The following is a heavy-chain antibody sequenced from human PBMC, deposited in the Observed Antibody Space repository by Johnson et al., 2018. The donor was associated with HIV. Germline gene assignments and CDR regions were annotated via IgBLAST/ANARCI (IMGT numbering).Heavy chain of an antibody. J-gene: IGHJ3*02. CDR1: RFTFSSYW. Sequence: VQLVESGGGVVRPGGSLRLSCAASRFTFSSYWMHWVRQAPGKGLVWVSRINSDGSSTTYADSVKGRFTISRDNAKNTLYLQMNSLRAEDTAVYYCARAVYSSTSSCAFDIWGQGTMVTVSS. D-gene: IGHD6-6*01. CDR3: ARAVYSSTSSCAFDI. V-gene: IGHV3-74*02. CDR2: INSDGSST.